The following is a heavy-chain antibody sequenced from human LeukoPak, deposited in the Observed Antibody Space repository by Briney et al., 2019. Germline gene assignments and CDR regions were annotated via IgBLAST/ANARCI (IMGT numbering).Heavy chain of an antibody. CDR1: GGSFSGYY. J-gene: IGHJ4*02. CDR2: INHSGST. Sequence: SETLSLTCAVYGGSFSGYYWSWVRQPPGKGLEWIGEINHSGSTNYNPSLKSRVTISVDTSKNQFSLKLSSVTAADTAVYYCARGNGRVRGPYYCDSSCYYHFDYWGQGTLVTVSS. D-gene: IGHD3-22*01. CDR3: ARGNGRVRGPYYCDSSCYYHFDY. V-gene: IGHV4-34*01.